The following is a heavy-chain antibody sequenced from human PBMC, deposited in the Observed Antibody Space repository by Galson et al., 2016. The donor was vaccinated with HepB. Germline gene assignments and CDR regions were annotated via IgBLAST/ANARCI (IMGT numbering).Heavy chain of an antibody. J-gene: IGHJ3*01. D-gene: IGHD3-3*01. CDR2: IDWNGKKI. Sequence: SLRLSCAVSGFIFDDYAMHWVRQGPGKGLEWVSGIDWNGKKIDYADSVKGRFTISRDNAKNSLYLQMDSLRPEDTALYYCVKDMSGYVTGDGFDVWGQGTMVTVSS. CDR3: VKDMSGYVTGDGFDV. CDR1: GFIFDDYA. V-gene: IGHV3-9*01.